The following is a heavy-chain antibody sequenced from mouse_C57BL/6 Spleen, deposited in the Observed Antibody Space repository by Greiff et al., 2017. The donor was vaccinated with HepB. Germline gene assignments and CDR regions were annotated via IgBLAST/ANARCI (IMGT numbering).Heavy chain of an antibody. CDR2: IYPVSGET. Sequence: QVQLKESGAELASPGASVTLSCKASGYTFTDHIMNWVKKRPGQGLEWIGRIYPVSGETNYNQKFMGKATFSVDRSSSTVYMVLNSLTSEDPAVYYCGREGDSSGSFDYWGQGTTLTVSS. J-gene: IGHJ2*01. CDR3: GREGDSSGSFDY. D-gene: IGHD3-2*02. CDR1: GYTFTDHI. V-gene: IGHV1-11*01.